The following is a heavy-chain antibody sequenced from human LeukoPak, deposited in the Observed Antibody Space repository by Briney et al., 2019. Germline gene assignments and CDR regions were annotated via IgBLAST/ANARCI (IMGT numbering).Heavy chain of an antibody. CDR3: ARAYYYGSGRVFDY. Sequence: GWSLRLSCAASGFTFSGYGMHRVRQAPGKGLEWVAVIWYDGSNKYYADSVKGRFTISRDNSKNTLYLQMNSLRAEDTAVYYCARAYYYGSGRVFDYWGQGTLVTVSS. CDR1: GFTFSGYG. CDR2: IWYDGSNK. D-gene: IGHD3-10*01. V-gene: IGHV3-33*01. J-gene: IGHJ4*02.